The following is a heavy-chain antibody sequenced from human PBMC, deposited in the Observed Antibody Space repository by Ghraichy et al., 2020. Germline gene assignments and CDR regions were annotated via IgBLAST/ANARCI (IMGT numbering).Heavy chain of an antibody. Sequence: SETLSLTCTVSGGSISSYYWSWIRQPPGKGLEWIWYIYYSGSTNNNPSLKSRVTISVDTSTNQFYLKLSSVTAADTAVYYSAREEKPPNWFDPWGQGTLVIVSS. J-gene: IGHJ5*02. V-gene: IGHV4-59*01. CDR1: GGSISSYY. CDR3: AREEKPPNWFDP. CDR2: IYYSGST.